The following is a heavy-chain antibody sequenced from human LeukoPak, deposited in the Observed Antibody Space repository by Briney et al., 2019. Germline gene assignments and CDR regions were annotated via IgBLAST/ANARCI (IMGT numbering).Heavy chain of an antibody. CDR2: ISTYNGNT. CDR3: ARGGSGTYYP. J-gene: IGHJ5*02. V-gene: IGHV1-18*01. CDR1: GDTFTNYG. Sequence: ASVKVSCKASGDTFTNYGISWVRQAPGQGLEWMGWISTYNGNTNYAQNLQGRVTMTTDTSTTTAYMELRSLRSDDTAVYYCARGGSGTYYPWGQGTLVTVSS. D-gene: IGHD1-26*01.